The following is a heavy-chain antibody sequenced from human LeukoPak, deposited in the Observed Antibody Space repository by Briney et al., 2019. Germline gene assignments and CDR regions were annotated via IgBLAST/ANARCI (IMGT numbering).Heavy chain of an antibody. CDR2: IYTTRST. D-gene: IGHD2-21*01. CDR1: GGSINNYY. J-gene: IGHJ3*01. V-gene: IGHV4-4*07. Sequence: SETLSLTCTVSGGSINNYYWSWIRQPAGKALEWIGHIYTTRSTNYNPSLKSRVTMSVDTSKSQFSLKLSSVTAADTAVYYCARCILRGVDAFDLWGQGTMVTVSS. CDR3: ARCILRGVDAFDL.